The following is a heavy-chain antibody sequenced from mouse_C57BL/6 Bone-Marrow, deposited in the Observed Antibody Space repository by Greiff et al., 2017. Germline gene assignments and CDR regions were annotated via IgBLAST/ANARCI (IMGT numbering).Heavy chain of an antibody. V-gene: IGHV5S21*01. CDR2: ISSGGDYI. Sequence: VQLKESGEGLVKPGGSLKLSCAASGFTFSSYAMSWVRQTPEKRLEWVAYISSGGDYIYYAATVKGRFTISRDNARNTLYLQMSSLKSEDTAMYYCTRVGYDYAWFAYWGQGALVTVAA. J-gene: IGHJ3*01. CDR3: TRVGYDYAWFAY. CDR1: GFTFSSYA. D-gene: IGHD2-4*01.